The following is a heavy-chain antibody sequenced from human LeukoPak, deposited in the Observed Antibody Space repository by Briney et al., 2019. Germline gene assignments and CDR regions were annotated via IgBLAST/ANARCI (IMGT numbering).Heavy chain of an antibody. J-gene: IGHJ4*02. CDR3: ARARRGLRYFDWLLPDRTFDY. Sequence: ASVKVSCKASGYTFTSYDINWVRQATGQGLEWMGWMNPNSGNTGYAQKFQGRVTMTRNTSISTAYMELSSLRSEDTAVYYCARARRGLRYFDWLLPDRTFDYWGQGTLVTVSS. D-gene: IGHD3-9*01. V-gene: IGHV1-8*01. CDR2: MNPNSGNT. CDR1: GYTFTSYD.